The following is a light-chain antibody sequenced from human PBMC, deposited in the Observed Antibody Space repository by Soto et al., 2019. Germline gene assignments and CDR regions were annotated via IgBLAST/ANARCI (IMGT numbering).Light chain of an antibody. CDR1: SSDVGSYNL. J-gene: IGLJ1*01. CDR3: CSYAGSTPLYV. Sequence: QSVLTQPASVSGSPGQSITISCTGTSSDVGSYNLVSWYQQHPGTAPKLMIYEAFKRPSGVSNRFSGSKSGDTASLTISGLQAEDEADYYCCSYAGSTPLYVFGTGTKLTVL. CDR2: EAF. V-gene: IGLV2-23*01.